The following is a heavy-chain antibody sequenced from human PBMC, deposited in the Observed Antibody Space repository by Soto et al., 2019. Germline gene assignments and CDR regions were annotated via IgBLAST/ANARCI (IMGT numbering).Heavy chain of an antibody. CDR3: ARGHLGVSMDV. CDR1: ECTFSSYS. CDR2: VNGGGDST. D-gene: IGHD3-3*01. Sequence: EVQLVESGGGLVQPGGCLRLSCAASECTFSSYSMIWVRQAPGKGLEWVSGVNGGGDSTYYAESVKGRFTISRDNSKNTLYLQMNSLRAEDTAVFYCARGHLGVSMDVWGQGTTVTVSS. V-gene: IGHV3-23*04. J-gene: IGHJ6*02.